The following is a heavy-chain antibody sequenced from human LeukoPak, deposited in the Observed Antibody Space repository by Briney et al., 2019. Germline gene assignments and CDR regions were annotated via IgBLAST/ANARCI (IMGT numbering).Heavy chain of an antibody. V-gene: IGHV3-11*01. CDR2: ISRSGSTI. CDR1: GFTFSDYY. J-gene: IGHJ6*02. Sequence: PGGSLRLSCAASGFTFSDYYMSWIRQAPGKGLEWVSYISRSGSTIYYADSVKGRFTISRDNAKNSLYLQMNSLRAEDTAVYYCARDRAWAGRYYYGMDVWGQGTTVTVSS. D-gene: IGHD2-21*01. CDR3: ARDRAWAGRYYYGMDV.